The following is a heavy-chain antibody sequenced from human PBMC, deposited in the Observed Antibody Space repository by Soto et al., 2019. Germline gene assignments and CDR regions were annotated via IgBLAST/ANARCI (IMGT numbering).Heavy chain of an antibody. CDR1: GYTFTSYG. J-gene: IGHJ6*02. D-gene: IGHD3-10*01. CDR3: ARDSLWGSGIDYYYYGMDV. V-gene: IGHV1-18*01. Sequence: ASVKVSCKASGYTFTSYGISWVRQAPGQGLEWMGWISAYNGNTNYAQKLQGRVTMTTDTSTSTAYMELRSLRSDDTAVYYCARDSLWGSGIDYYYYGMDVWGQGTTVTVSS. CDR2: ISAYNGNT.